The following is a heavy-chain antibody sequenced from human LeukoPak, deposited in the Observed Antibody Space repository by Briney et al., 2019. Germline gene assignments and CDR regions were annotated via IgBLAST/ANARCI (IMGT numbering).Heavy chain of an antibody. CDR3: ARGFAVAGTSVFDI. V-gene: IGHV3-13*04. D-gene: IGHD6-19*01. Sequence: GGSLRLSCAASGFIFSRYDIHWVRQATGKGLEWVSAIGSAGDTYYTDSVKGRFTISRDTGKNSFYLQMNSLRAGDTAVYYCARGFAVAGTSVFDIWGQGTMVTVSS. J-gene: IGHJ3*02. CDR2: IGSAGDT. CDR1: GFIFSRYD.